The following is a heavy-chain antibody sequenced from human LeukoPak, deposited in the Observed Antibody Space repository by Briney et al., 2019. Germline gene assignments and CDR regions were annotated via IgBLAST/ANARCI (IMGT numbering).Heavy chain of an antibody. J-gene: IGHJ4*02. V-gene: IGHV3-66*01. D-gene: IGHD3-10*01. Sequence: GGSLRLSCAASGFKFSDFWMTWVRQTPGKGLEWVSVIYSGGGTYYADSVKGRFTISRDNSKNTLYLQMNSLRAEDTAVYYCARWFGEPYYFDYWGQGTLVTVSS. CDR1: GFKFSDFW. CDR2: IYSGGGT. CDR3: ARWFGEPYYFDY.